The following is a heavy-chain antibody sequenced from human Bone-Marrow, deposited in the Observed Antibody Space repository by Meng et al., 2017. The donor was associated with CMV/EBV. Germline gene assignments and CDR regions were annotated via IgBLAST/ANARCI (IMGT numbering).Heavy chain of an antibody. CDR1: GATIKNYN. CDR2: IQVIGHT. D-gene: IGHD3-16*01. J-gene: IGHJ4*02. V-gene: IGHV4-4*07. CDR3: AGSRPGGGACDY. Sequence: QGEVQDPGAGLTDPSEALSRTCIVSGATIKNYNWNWVRQPAGQGLEWIGLIQVIGHTVYNPSLKSRVTVSLDASKNQFSLTLNSVTAADTATYYCAGSRPGGGACDYWGQGILVTVSS.